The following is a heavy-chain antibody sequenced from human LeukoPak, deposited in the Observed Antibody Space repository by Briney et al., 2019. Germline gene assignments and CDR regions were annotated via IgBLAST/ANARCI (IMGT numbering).Heavy chain of an antibody. CDR2: ISYDGNNK. J-gene: IGHJ4*02. Sequence: QTGGSLRLSCAASGFTFSSNAMHWVRQAPGTGLEWVAVISYDGNNKYYADSVKGRFTISRDNSKNTLYLQMNSLRAEDTAVYYCAKDRIVDYFDYWGQGTLVTVSS. CDR1: GFTFSSNA. CDR3: AKDRIVDYFDY. V-gene: IGHV3-30-3*01. D-gene: IGHD1-26*01.